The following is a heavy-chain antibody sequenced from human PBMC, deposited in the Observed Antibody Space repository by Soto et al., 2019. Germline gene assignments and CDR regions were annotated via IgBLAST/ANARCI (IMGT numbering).Heavy chain of an antibody. D-gene: IGHD2-15*01. V-gene: IGHV1-69*01. CDR3: AREGPLYCSGGSCPLRDY. CDR1: GGTFSSYA. CDR2: IIPIFGTA. J-gene: IGHJ4*02. Sequence: CKASGGTFSSYAISWVRQAPGQGLEWMGGIIPIFGTANYAQKFQGRVTITADESTSTAYMELSSLRSEDTAVYYCAREGPLYCSGGSCPLRDYWGQGTLVTVSS.